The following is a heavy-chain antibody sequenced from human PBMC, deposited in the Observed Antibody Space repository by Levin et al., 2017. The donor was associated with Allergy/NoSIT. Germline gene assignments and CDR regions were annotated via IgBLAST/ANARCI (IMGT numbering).Heavy chain of an antibody. Sequence: SGGSLRLSCAASGFTFSSYGMHWVRQAPGKGLEWVAVISYDGSNKYYADSVKGRFTISRDNSKNTLYLQMNSLRAEDTAVYYCANLIPRRAMGYMDVWGKGTTVTVSS. CDR1: GFTFSSYG. V-gene: IGHV3-30*18. D-gene: IGHD2-8*01. CDR2: ISYDGSNK. CDR3: ANLIPRRAMGYMDV. J-gene: IGHJ6*03.